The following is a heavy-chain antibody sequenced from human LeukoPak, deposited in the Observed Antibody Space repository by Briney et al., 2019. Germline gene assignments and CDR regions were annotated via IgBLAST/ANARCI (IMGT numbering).Heavy chain of an antibody. CDR1: GFTFSSYA. CDR3: ARDKPDSRYCSGGSCYVSDY. Sequence: LRLSCAASGFTFSSYAMSWVRQAPGKGLEWVSVIYSGGSTYYSDSVKVLFTISRYNSNTTLYLQMNSLRAEDTAVYYCARDKPDSRYCSGGSCYVSDYWGQGTLVTASS. CDR2: IYSGGST. J-gene: IGHJ4*02. D-gene: IGHD2-15*01. V-gene: IGHV3-53*01.